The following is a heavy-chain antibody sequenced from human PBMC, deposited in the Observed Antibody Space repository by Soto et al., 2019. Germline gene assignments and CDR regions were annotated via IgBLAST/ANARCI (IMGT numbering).Heavy chain of an antibody. CDR3: ATFVYSSTFDY. J-gene: IGHJ4*02. CDR2: VNPNSGNT. Sequence: GASVKVSCKASGYTFTSYDFNWVRQAPGQGLEWMGWVNPNSGNTDYAQKFQGRVTITRDTSASTAYMELSSLRSEDTAVYYCATFVYSSTFDYWGQGTLVTVAS. CDR1: GYTFTSYD. D-gene: IGHD6-19*01. V-gene: IGHV1-8*01.